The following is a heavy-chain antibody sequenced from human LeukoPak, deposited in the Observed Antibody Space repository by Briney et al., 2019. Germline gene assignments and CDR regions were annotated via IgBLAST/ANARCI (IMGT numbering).Heavy chain of an antibody. J-gene: IGHJ4*02. D-gene: IGHD1-26*01. Sequence: GGSLRLSCAASGFTFSSYAMSWGRRAPGKGLEWVSAISGSGGSTYYADSVKGRFTISRDNSKNTLYLQMNSLRAEDTAVYYCAKVSTESEPLGTFDYWGQGTLVTVSS. CDR1: GFTFSSYA. CDR3: AKVSTESEPLGTFDY. V-gene: IGHV3-23*01. CDR2: ISGSGGST.